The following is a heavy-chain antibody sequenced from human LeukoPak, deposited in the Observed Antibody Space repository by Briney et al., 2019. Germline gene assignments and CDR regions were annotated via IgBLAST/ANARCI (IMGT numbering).Heavy chain of an antibody. CDR2: IYPGDSDT. V-gene: IGHV5-51*01. Sequence: KTGESLKISCKGSGYSFTSYWIGWVRQMPGKGLEWMGIIYPGDSDTRYSPSFHGQVTISADKSISTAYLQWSSLKASDTAMYYCARHKGGKNYDSSGYYAYWGQGTLVTVSS. D-gene: IGHD3-22*01. J-gene: IGHJ4*02. CDR3: ARHKGGKNYDSSGYYAY. CDR1: GYSFTSYW.